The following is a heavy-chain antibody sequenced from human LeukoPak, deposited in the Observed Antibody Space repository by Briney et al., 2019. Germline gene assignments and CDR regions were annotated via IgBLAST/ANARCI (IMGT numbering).Heavy chain of an antibody. Sequence: SQTLSLTCTVSGGSISSGGYYWSWIRQPPGKGLEWIGEINHSGSTNYNPSLKSRVTISVDTSKNQFSLKLSSVTAADTAVYYCASGDQGAFDIWGQGTMVTVSS. V-gene: IGHV4-30-2*01. CDR3: ASGDQGAFDI. D-gene: IGHD7-27*01. J-gene: IGHJ3*02. CDR2: INHSGST. CDR1: GGSISSGGYY.